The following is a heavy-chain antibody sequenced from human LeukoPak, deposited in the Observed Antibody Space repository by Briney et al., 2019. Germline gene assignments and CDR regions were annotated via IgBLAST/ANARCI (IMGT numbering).Heavy chain of an antibody. V-gene: IGHV4-34*01. D-gene: IGHD3-10*01. J-gene: IGHJ4*02. CDR1: GGSFSGYY. CDR3: ARATPKGYYGSGSYSAFDY. CDR2: INHSGST. Sequence: PSETLSLTCAVYGGSFSGYYWSWIRQPPGKGLEWIGDINHSGSTNYNPSLKSRVTISVDTSKNQFSLKLSSVTAADTAVYYCARATPKGYYGSGSYSAFDYWGQGTLVTVSS.